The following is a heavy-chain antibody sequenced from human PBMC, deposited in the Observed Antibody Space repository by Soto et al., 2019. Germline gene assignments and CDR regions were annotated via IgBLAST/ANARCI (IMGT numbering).Heavy chain of an antibody. D-gene: IGHD6-6*01. J-gene: IGHJ6*03. V-gene: IGHV3-53*04. Sequence: GGSLRLSCAASGFTVSSNYMSWVRQAPGKGLEWVSVIYSGGSTYYADSVKGRFTISRHNSKNTLYLQMNSLRAEDTAVYYCARIAARHDYYYYMDVWGKGTTVTVSS. CDR3: ARIAARHDYYYYMDV. CDR1: GFTVSSNY. CDR2: IYSGGST.